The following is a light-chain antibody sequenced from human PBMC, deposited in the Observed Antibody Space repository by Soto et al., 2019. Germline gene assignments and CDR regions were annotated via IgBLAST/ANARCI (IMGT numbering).Light chain of an antibody. CDR1: SSDVGSYNV. CDR3: CSYAGNRPL. Sequence: QSALTQPASVSGSPGQSITISCTGTSSDVGSYNVVSWYKQHPGKAPKLMIYEDTKRPSGVSNRFSGSKSGNTASLTISGLQAEDEADYYCCSYAGNRPLFGGGTQLTVL. CDR2: EDT. J-gene: IGLJ2*01. V-gene: IGLV2-23*01.